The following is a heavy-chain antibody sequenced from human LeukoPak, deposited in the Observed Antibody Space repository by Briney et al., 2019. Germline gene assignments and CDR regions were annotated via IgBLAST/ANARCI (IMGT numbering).Heavy chain of an antibody. J-gene: IGHJ4*02. D-gene: IGHD4-17*01. Sequence: PSETLSLTCTVSGGSISSGGNYWNWIRQHPGTGLEWIGNIYYSGSTYYNASLQSRVTISIETSKNQFSLKLSSVTAADTAVYYCARRSAVNTFDYWGQGTLVTVSS. CDR1: GGSISSGGNY. V-gene: IGHV4-31*03. CDR3: ARRSAVNTFDY. CDR2: IYYSGST.